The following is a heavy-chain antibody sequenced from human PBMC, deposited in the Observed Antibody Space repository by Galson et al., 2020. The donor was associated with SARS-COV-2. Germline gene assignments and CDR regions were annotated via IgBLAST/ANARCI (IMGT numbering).Heavy chain of an antibody. V-gene: IGHV3-21*01. Sequence: GGSLRLSCAASGFTFNSHSMNCVRQAPAKGLEWVTSISSRSSYIYYADSVKGRFTISRDNAKNSLYLQMNSLRAEDTAVYHCARGSSSADYYYYGVDVWGQGTTVTVSS. J-gene: IGHJ6*02. CDR2: ISSRSSYI. CDR3: ARGSSSADYYYYGVDV. D-gene: IGHD6-6*01. CDR1: GFTFNSHS.